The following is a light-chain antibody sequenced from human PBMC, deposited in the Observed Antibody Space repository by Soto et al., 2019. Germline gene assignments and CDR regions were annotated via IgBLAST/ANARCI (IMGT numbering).Light chain of an antibody. CDR3: RSFTGSNYV. J-gene: IGLJ1*01. CDR1: ISDVGGYNF. CDR2: DVS. V-gene: IGLV2-14*03. Sequence: QSALTQPASVSGSPGQSITISCTGTISDVGGYNFVSWYQQYPGKAPKLMICDVSNRPSGVSNRFSGSKSGNTASLTISGLQAEDEADYYCRSFTGSNYVFGTGTKATVL.